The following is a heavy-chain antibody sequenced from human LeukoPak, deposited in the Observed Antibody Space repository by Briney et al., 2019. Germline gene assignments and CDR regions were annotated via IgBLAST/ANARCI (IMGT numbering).Heavy chain of an antibody. Sequence: ASVKVSCKASGGTFSSYTISWVRQAPGQGLEWMGGIIPIFGTTNYAQNFQGRVTITADESTSTAYMELSSLRSEDTAVYYCARGRGYSSSWYDYWGQGTLVTVSS. D-gene: IGHD6-13*01. V-gene: IGHV1-69*13. CDR1: GGTFSSYT. CDR3: ARGRGYSSSWYDY. J-gene: IGHJ4*02. CDR2: IIPIFGTT.